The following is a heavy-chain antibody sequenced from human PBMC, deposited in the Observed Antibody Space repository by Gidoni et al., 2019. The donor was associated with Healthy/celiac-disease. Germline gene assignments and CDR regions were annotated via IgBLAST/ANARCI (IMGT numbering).Heavy chain of an antibody. J-gene: IGHJ6*02. CDR3: ARGAFWSGYYSVRYYYYGMDV. CDR2: INHSGST. D-gene: IGHD3-3*01. Sequence: QVQLQQWGAGLLKPSETLSLPCAVYGGSCSGYYWSWIRQPPGKGLEWIGEINHSGSTNYNPSLKSRVTISVDTSKNQFSLKLSSVTAADTAVYYCARGAFWSGYYSVRYYYYGMDVWGQGTTVTVSS. V-gene: IGHV4-34*01. CDR1: GGSCSGYY.